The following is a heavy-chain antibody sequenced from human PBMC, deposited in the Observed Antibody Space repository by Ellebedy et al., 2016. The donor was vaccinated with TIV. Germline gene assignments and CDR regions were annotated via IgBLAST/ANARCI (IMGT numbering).Heavy chain of an antibody. Sequence: GESLKISCEVSGFTVSNNYMTWVRQAPGKGLEWVSVIYSGGTTYYADSVRGRFTISRDSSKNTLYLQMNSLRAEDTAVYYCARDARTYYYDNSGFDYWGQGTLVTVSS. V-gene: IGHV3-66*01. J-gene: IGHJ4*02. CDR1: GFTVSNNY. D-gene: IGHD3-22*01. CDR2: IYSGGTT. CDR3: ARDARTYYYDNSGFDY.